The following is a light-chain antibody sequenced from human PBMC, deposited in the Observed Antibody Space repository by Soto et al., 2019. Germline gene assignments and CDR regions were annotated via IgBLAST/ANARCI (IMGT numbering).Light chain of an antibody. J-gene: IGLJ2*01. CDR1: SSDVGGYNY. CDR3: SSYAGNYAFA. Sequence: QSDLTQPRSVSGSPGQSVTISCTGTSSDVGGYNYVSWYQQHPGKAPKPMIYDVTQRPSGVPDRFSGSKSGNTASLTISGLQAEDEADYYCSSYAGNYAFAFGGGTQLTVL. CDR2: DVT. V-gene: IGLV2-11*01.